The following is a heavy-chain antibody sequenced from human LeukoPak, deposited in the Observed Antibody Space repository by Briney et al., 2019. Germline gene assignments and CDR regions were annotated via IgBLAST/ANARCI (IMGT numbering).Heavy chain of an antibody. CDR1: GYTFTGYY. D-gene: IGHD5-18*01. CDR2: INPNSGGT. J-gene: IGHJ4*02. CDR3: ARVGYSYGFYYFDY. Sequence: WASVKVSCKASGYTFTGYYMHWVRQAPGQGLEWMGRINPNSGGTNYAQKFQGRVTMTRDTSISTAYMELSRLRSDDTAVYYCARVGYSYGFYYFDYWGQGTLVTVSS. V-gene: IGHV1-2*06.